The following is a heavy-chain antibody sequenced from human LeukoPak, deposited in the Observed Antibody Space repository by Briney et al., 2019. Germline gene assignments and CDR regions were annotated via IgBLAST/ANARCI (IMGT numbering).Heavy chain of an antibody. Sequence: ASVKVSCKASGGTFNSYAISWVRQAPGQGLEWMGGIIPIFGTTNYARKFRGRVTLTADKSTSTAYMELSSLRSEDTAVYYCARGSSSWYSPLYYYYYYMDVWGKGTTVTVSS. CDR3: ARGSSSWYSPLYYYYYYMDV. CDR2: IIPIFGTT. CDR1: GGTFNSYA. V-gene: IGHV1-69*06. D-gene: IGHD6-13*01. J-gene: IGHJ6*03.